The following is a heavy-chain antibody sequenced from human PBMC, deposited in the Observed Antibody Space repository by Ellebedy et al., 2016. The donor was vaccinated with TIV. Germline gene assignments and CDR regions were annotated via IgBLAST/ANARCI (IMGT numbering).Heavy chain of an antibody. CDR1: GFTFSYYS. Sequence: GESLKISXAASGFTFSYYSMHWVRQAPGKGLEWVAVISHDGSNKYHAESVKGRFAISRDDSKNTLYLQMNTLRTEDTAVYFRTRGSSSRGYFDSWGQGTLVTVSS. J-gene: IGHJ4*02. CDR3: TRGSSSRGYFDS. CDR2: ISHDGSNK. D-gene: IGHD6-13*01. V-gene: IGHV3-30*09.